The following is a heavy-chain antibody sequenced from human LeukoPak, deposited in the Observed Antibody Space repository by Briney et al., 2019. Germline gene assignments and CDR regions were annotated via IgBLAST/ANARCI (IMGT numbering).Heavy chain of an antibody. D-gene: IGHD6-19*01. CDR1: GFTFSSYA. Sequence: PGRSLRLSCAASGFTFSSYAMHWVRQAPGKGLEWVAVISYDGSNKYYADSVKGRFTISRDNSKNTLYLQMSSLRAEDTAVYYCVKGSGHQYNWFDPWGQGTLVTVSS. V-gene: IGHV3-30*14. CDR2: ISYDGSNK. J-gene: IGHJ5*02. CDR3: VKGSGHQYNWFDP.